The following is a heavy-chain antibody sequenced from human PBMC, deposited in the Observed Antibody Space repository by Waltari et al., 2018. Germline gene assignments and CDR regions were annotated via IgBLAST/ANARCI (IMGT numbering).Heavy chain of an antibody. CDR3: TRGMVVITSAHDAFDV. CDR2: IYHTGST. V-gene: IGHV4-38-2*01. Sequence: QVQLQESGPGLVKPSGTLSLSCDVSGYPIDRGYYWGWVRPTPGKGLEWIGSIYHTGSTSYNLSLKNRVFISIDMVKNEFYLEMNSVTAADTAVYFCTRGMVVITSAHDAFDV. J-gene: IGHJ3*01. CDR1: GYPIDRGYY. D-gene: IGHD2-21*01.